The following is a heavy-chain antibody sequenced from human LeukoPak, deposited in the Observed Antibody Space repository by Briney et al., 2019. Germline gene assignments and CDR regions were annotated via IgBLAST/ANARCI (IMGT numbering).Heavy chain of an antibody. V-gene: IGHV3-48*03. CDR3: ASQSRTIAAAGISMFDY. CDR1: GFTFSSYE. Sequence: PGGSLRLSCAASGFTFSSYEMNWVRQAPGKGLEWVSYISSSGSTIYYADSVKGRFTISRDNAKNSLYLQMNSLRAKDTAVYYCASQSRTIAAAGISMFDYWGQGTLVTVSS. D-gene: IGHD6-13*01. CDR2: ISSSGSTI. J-gene: IGHJ4*02.